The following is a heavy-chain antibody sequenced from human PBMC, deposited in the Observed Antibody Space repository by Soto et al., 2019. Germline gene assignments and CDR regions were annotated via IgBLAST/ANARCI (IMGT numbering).Heavy chain of an antibody. CDR1: GGSISSYY. D-gene: IGHD3-10*01. J-gene: IGHJ6*02. V-gene: IGHV4-4*07. CDR3: ARGPRGYVYYHGMDV. Sequence: SETLSLTCTVSGGSISSYYCSWIRQSAGKRLEWIGRIDTSGTTNYTSSLKSRVTMSVDASKNQFSLNLSSVTAADTAVYYCARGPRGYVYYHGMDVWGQGXPVTVYS. CDR2: IDTSGTT.